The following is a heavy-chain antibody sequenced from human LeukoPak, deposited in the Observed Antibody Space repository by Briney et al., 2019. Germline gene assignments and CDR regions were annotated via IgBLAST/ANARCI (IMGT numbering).Heavy chain of an antibody. CDR3: ARQGDDYGDY. Sequence: SETLSLTCAVYGGSFSGYYWSWIRQPPGKGLEWIGEINHSGSTNYNPSLKSRVTISVDTSKNQFSLKLSSVTAADTAVYYCARQGDDYGDYWGQGTLVTVSS. CDR2: INHSGST. V-gene: IGHV4-34*01. CDR1: GGSFSGYY. J-gene: IGHJ4*02.